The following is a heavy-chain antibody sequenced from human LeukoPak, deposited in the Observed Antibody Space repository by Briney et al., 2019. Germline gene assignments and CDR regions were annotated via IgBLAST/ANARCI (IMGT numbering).Heavy chain of an antibody. D-gene: IGHD6-13*01. CDR3: AKRDAAGSGSGSYYMDV. CDR2: ISYDGSTK. Sequence: GGSLRLSCVASGFTFSSYAMHWVRQAPGKGLEWVAFISYDGSTKYYADSVKGRFTISRDNSKNTLNLQMNSLRAEDTAVYYCAKRDAAGSGSGSYYMDVWGKGTTVTVSS. V-gene: IGHV3-30*02. J-gene: IGHJ6*03. CDR1: GFTFSSYA.